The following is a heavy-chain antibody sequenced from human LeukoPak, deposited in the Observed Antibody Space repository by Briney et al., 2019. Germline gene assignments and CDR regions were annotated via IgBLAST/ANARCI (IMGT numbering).Heavy chain of an antibody. D-gene: IGHD3-10*01. Sequence: PSETLSLTCAVSGGSLSGYYWTWIRQPPGKGLEWIGEINHSGSTNYNPSLKSRVTISVDTSKNQFSLMLNSVTAADTAVYYCARGKGQYGSGTPGFTWFDPWGXGTLVTVS. CDR1: GGSLSGYY. CDR2: INHSGST. V-gene: IGHV4-34*01. J-gene: IGHJ5*02. CDR3: ARGKGQYGSGTPGFTWFDP.